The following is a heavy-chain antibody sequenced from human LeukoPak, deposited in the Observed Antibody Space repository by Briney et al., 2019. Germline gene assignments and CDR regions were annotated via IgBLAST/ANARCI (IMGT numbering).Heavy chain of an antibody. CDR3: ARDDYLGY. CDR2: IKQDGSGT. CDR1: GFTFSAYW. D-gene: IGHD3-16*01. V-gene: IGHV3-7*05. Sequence: GGSLRLSCAASGFTFSAYWMAWVRQAPGRGLEWVAHIKQDGSGTNCVDPVKGRFTISRDNAKNSVCLQMNSVRAEDTAVYYCARDDYLGYWGQGTLVTVSS. J-gene: IGHJ4*02.